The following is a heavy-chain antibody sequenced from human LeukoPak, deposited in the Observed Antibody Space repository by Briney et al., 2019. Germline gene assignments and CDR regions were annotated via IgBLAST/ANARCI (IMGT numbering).Heavy chain of an antibody. J-gene: IGHJ4*02. V-gene: IGHV3-48*03. CDR3: AREHYYDSSGYYPDHLDY. CDR1: GYTFSSYE. D-gene: IGHD3-22*01. Sequence: GGSLRLSCAASGYTFSSYEMNWVRQAPGKGLEWVSYISSSGSTIYYADSVKGRFTISRDNAKNSLYLQMNSLRAEDTAVYYCAREHYYDSSGYYPDHLDYWGQGTLVTVSS. CDR2: ISSSGSTI.